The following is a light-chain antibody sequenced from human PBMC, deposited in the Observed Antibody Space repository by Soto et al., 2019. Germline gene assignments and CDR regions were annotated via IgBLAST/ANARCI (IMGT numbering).Light chain of an antibody. J-gene: IGKJ1*01. V-gene: IGKV3-20*01. CDR1: QSISDT. CDR2: GAP. Sequence: EIVMTQSPATLSVSPGGRATLSCRASQSISDTLAWYQQKPGQAPRLLIYGAPNRATGIPDRFSGSGSGTDFTLTISRLEPEDFAVYYCQQYGSSGTFGQGTKVDIK. CDR3: QQYGSSGT.